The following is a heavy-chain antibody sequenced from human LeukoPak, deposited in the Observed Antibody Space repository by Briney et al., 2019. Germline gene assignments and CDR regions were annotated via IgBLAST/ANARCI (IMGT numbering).Heavy chain of an antibody. J-gene: IGHJ4*02. V-gene: IGHV3-7*01. D-gene: IGHD5-18*01. CDR2: INPDGSEK. Sequence: LLGGSLRLSCAASGFTFSQYWMSWVRQAPGKGLEWVANINPDGSEKHYVDSVKGRFSISRDNTKNSLFLQISSLRGEDSAVYYCAREPSQLWSDNWGQGARVIVSS. CDR1: GFTFSQYW. CDR3: AREPSQLWSDN.